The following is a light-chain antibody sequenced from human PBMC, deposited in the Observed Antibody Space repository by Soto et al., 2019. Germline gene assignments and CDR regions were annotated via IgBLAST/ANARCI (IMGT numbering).Light chain of an antibody. Sequence: NFMLTQPHSVSESPGKTVTISCTRSSGSIASNYVQWYQQRPGSAPTTVIYEDNQRPSGVPDRFSGSIDSSSNSASLTNSGLKTEDEDDYYCQSYDSSNPVVFGGGTKLTVL. CDR2: EDN. J-gene: IGLJ2*01. V-gene: IGLV6-57*04. CDR1: SGSIASNY. CDR3: QSYDSSNPVV.